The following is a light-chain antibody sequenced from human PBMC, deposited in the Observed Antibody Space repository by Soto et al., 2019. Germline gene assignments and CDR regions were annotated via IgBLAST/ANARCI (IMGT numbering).Light chain of an antibody. J-gene: IGKJ1*01. Sequence: EIVLTQSPATLSLSQVERATLSCRASQSVSSYLAWYQQTPGQAPRLLIYGASIRATGIPDRFSGSGSGTDFTLSISRLETEDFAVYYCQQYGSSPTFGQGTKVDIK. CDR1: QSVSSY. V-gene: IGKV3-20*01. CDR3: QQYGSSPT. CDR2: GAS.